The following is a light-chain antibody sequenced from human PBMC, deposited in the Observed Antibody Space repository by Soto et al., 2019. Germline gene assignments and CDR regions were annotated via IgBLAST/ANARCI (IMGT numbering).Light chain of an antibody. J-gene: IGKJ1*01. V-gene: IGKV1-6*01. CDR1: QDIRYG. CDR2: AAS. Sequence: AIQMTQSPSSLSASVGDRVTITCRASQDIRYGASWYQQKPGKAPKLLISAASSLPRGVPSRFSGSGSATDFTLYISSLQPEDFATYSCIQHSSYPWTVGQGTKVDSK. CDR3: IQHSSYPWT.